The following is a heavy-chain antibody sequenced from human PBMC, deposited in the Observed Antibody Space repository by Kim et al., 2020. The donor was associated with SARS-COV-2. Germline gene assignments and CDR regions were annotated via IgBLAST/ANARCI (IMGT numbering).Heavy chain of an antibody. CDR2: ISAYNGNT. CDR3: ARGGQQWLARKNAFDI. Sequence: ASVKVSCKASGYTFTSYGISWVRQAPGQGLEWMGWISAYNGNTNYAQKLQGRVTMTTDTSTSTAYMELRSLRSDDTAVYYCARGGQQWLARKNAFDIWGQGTMVTVSS. V-gene: IGHV1-18*04. J-gene: IGHJ3*02. CDR1: GYTFTSYG. D-gene: IGHD6-19*01.